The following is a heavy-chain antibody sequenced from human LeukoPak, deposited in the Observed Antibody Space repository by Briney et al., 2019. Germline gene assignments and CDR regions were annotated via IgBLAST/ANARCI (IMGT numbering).Heavy chain of an antibody. V-gene: IGHV4-39*01. J-gene: IGHJ5*02. CDR1: GGSISSTSYY. Sequence: SETLSLTCTVSGGSISSTSYYWGWIRQPPGKGLEWIGSIYYSGHTYFNPSLKSQVTISVDMSKNQFYLRLSSVTAADTAVYYCARQLCSGGSCYSRAIWFDPWGQGTLVTVSS. D-gene: IGHD2-15*01. CDR2: IYYSGHT. CDR3: ARQLCSGGSCYSRAIWFDP.